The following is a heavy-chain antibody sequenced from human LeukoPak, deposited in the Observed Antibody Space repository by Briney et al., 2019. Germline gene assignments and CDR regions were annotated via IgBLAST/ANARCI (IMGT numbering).Heavy chain of an antibody. CDR3: TNLLPTLYYFDS. CDR1: GFIVSDYY. CDR2: FYTNGGT. J-gene: IGHJ4*02. Sequence: GGSLRLSCAASGFIVSDYYMSWVRQAPGKGLQWISVFYTNGGTYYADSVKGRFTISTDNSRNMLYLQMNSLRAEDTAMYYCTNLLPTLYYFDSWGQGTLVIVSS. D-gene: IGHD2-15*01. V-gene: IGHV3-53*01.